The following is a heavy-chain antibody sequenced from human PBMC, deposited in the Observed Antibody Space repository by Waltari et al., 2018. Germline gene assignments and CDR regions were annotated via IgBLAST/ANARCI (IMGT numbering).Heavy chain of an antibody. Sequence: EVQLVESGGGLVKPGGSLRLSCAASGLTFSSYSMNRVRQAPGKGLEWVSSISSSSSYIYYADSVKGRFTISRDNAKNSLYLQMNSLRAEDTAVYYCARTLLGATCYWGQGTLVTVSS. CDR1: GLTFSSYS. V-gene: IGHV3-21*01. CDR2: ISSSSSYI. J-gene: IGHJ4*02. CDR3: ARTLLGATCY. D-gene: IGHD1-26*01.